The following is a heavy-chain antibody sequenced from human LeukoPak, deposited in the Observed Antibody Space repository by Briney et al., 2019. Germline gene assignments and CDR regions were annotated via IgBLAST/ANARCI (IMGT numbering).Heavy chain of an antibody. D-gene: IGHD2-2*01. CDR3: AKEGGVVPAAIEDHYYYGMDV. CDR2: ISWNSGSI. CDR1: GFTFDDYA. J-gene: IGHJ6*02. V-gene: IGHV3-9*01. Sequence: PGGSLRLSCAASGFTFDDYAMHWVRQAPGKGLEWVSGISWNSGSIGYADSVKGRFTISRENAKNSLYLQMNSLRAEDTALYYCAKEGGVVPAAIEDHYYYGMDVWGQGTTVTVSS.